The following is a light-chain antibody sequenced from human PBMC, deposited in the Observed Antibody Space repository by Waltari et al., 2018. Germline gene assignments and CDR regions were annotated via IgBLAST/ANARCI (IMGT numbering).Light chain of an antibody. Sequence: QLVLTQSPSASASLGASVKLTCTLSSGHITNVTAWHQQQPGKGPRFLMKVNSDGSNRKGDDIPDRFSGSGSGPERYLTISSLQSEDEADYYCETGGHGTWVFGGGTKLTVL. CDR1: SGHITNV. V-gene: IGLV4-69*01. J-gene: IGLJ3*02. CDR2: VNSDGSN. CDR3: ETGGHGTWV.